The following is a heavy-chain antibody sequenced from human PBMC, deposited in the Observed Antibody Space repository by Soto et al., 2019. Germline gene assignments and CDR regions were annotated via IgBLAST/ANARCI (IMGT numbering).Heavy chain of an antibody. Sequence: QLQMEESGPGLVKPSETLSLSCTVSGVSISKSSYYWGWIRQPPGRGLEWIGSIHSSGSTSYNPSLKNRVTMSVDTSKNQFSLRLNSVTAADTAVYYCARLVIVPAAMSDYYMDVWGKGATVTVSS. D-gene: IGHD2-2*01. J-gene: IGHJ6*03. CDR2: IHSSGST. CDR3: ARLVIVPAAMSDYYMDV. V-gene: IGHV4-39*01. CDR1: GVSISKSSYY.